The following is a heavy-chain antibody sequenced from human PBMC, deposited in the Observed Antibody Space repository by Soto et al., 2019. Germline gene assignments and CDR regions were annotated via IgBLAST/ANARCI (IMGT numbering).Heavy chain of an antibody. CDR2: MYNTGST. J-gene: IGHJ6*02. Sequence: PSETLSLTCTVSGGSISSYYWSWIRQPPGKGLEWIGYMYNTGSTIYNHSLKSRVTISVDTSKNQFSLKLNSVTAADTAVYYCARDLWGYCGADCYPLDVWGQGTTVTVSS. CDR3: ARDLWGYCGADCYPLDV. D-gene: IGHD2-21*02. CDR1: GGSISSYY. V-gene: IGHV4-59*01.